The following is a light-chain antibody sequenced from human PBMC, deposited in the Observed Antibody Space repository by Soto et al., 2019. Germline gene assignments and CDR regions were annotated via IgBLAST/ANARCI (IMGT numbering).Light chain of an antibody. CDR3: TSYTTTSTPRV. J-gene: IGLJ3*02. CDR2: EVR. Sequence: QSVLTQPASVSGSPGQSITISCTGTSSDVGGHNYVSWYQQHPGKAPKLLIYEVRVRPSGVSIRFSGSKSANTASLTISGLQAEDEADYYCTSYTTTSTPRVFGGGTK. CDR1: SSDVGGHNY. V-gene: IGLV2-14*01.